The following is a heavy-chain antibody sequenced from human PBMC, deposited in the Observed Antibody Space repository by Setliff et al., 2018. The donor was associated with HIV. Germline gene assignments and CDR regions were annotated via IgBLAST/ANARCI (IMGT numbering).Heavy chain of an antibody. CDR1: GGSVTSRSFY. V-gene: IGHV4-39*01. J-gene: IGHJ4*02. CDR2: LYYTGTT. D-gene: IGHD1-26*01. Sequence: PSETLSLTCSVSGGSVTSRSFYWVWIRQPPGEGLECVGRLYYTGTTYYNPSLKSRVTMSLDTSENQFSLRVNSLTAADTAVYYCARLRELLRGFSYFDFRGRGILVTVS. CDR3: ARLRELLRGFSYFDF.